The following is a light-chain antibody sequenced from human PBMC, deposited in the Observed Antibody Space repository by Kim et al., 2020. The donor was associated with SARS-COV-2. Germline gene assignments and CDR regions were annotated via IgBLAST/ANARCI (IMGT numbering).Light chain of an antibody. CDR2: GAS. V-gene: IGKV3-20*01. Sequence: SVSPGERATLSCRDSQSVSTYLAWYQQKPGQAPRYLIYGASSRATGTPDRFSGSGSGTDFTLTISRLEPEDFAVYYCQQYGSSPVTFGQGTKLEI. CDR3: QQYGSSPVT. J-gene: IGKJ2*01. CDR1: QSVSTY.